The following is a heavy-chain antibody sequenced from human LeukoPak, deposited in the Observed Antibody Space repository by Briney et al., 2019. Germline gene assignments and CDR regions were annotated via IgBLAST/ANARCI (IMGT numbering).Heavy chain of an antibody. CDR1: GFTFSSYG. J-gene: IGHJ4*02. V-gene: IGHV3-23*01. D-gene: IGHD2-8*01. CDR3: ARGCSDGVCYRDY. Sequence: HTGESLRLSCAASGFTFSSYGMSWVRQAPGKGLEWVSGISGSGGSIYYADSVKGRFTISRDNAKNSLYLQMNSLRAEDTAVYYCARGCSDGVCYRDYWGQGTPVTVSS. CDR2: ISGSGGSI.